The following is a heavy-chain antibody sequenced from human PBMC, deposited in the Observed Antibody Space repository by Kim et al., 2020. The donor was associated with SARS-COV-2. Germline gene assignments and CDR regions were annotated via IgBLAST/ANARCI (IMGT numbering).Heavy chain of an antibody. CDR1: GFTFSSYE. CDR2: ISSSGSTI. V-gene: IGHV3-48*03. CDR3: ARDLLVYDYVWGSYRPRSFDY. D-gene: IGHD3-16*02. Sequence: GGSLRLSCAASGFTFSSYEMNWVRQAPGKGLEWVSYISSSGSTIYYADSVKGRFTISRDNAKNSLYLQMNSLRAEDTAVYYCARDLLVYDYVWGSYRPRSFDYWGHGTLVTASS. J-gene: IGHJ4*01.